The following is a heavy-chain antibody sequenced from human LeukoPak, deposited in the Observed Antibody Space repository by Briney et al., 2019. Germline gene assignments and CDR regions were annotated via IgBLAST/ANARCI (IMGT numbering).Heavy chain of an antibody. CDR2: ISSEGGTT. J-gene: IGHJ5*01. D-gene: IGHD5-18*01. Sequence: GGSLILSCVASGFTFSIFSMHWVRQAPGKGLEYISAISSEGGTTYYVDSVKGRFTISRDNSKNTLNLQMGSLRVEDMAVYYCARGRAYSRDWFDFWGQGTLVTVSS. CDR1: GFTFSIFS. CDR3: ARGRAYSRDWFDF. V-gene: IGHV3-64*02.